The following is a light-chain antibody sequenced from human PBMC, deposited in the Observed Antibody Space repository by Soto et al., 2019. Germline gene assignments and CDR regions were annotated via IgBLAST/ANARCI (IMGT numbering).Light chain of an antibody. Sequence: IQIAQKPVSLSSSVRDRFTLTFRASQDIGNDLAWFQQKPGKAPKSLIYAASSLLSGVPSKFSGSGSGTDFTLTISSLQPEDFATYYCQPYNIYPPFCQG. CDR3: QPYNIYPP. V-gene: IGKV1-16*02. J-gene: IGKJ5*01. CDR2: AAS. CDR1: QDIGND.